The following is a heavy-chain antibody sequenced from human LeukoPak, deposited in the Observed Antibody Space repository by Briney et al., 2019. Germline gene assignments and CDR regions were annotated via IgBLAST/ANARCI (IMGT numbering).Heavy chain of an antibody. V-gene: IGHV1-8*01. J-gene: IGHJ5*02. CDR2: ISPDTGNT. CDR3: ARGPRFDP. CDR1: GYTFTIYE. Sequence: ASVKVSCKASGYTFTIYEFNWVRQAPGQGLEWLGYISPDTGNTGYAQKFQGRVTMTRDTSISTTYMELSSLTSEGTAVYYCARGPRFDPWGQGTLVTVSS.